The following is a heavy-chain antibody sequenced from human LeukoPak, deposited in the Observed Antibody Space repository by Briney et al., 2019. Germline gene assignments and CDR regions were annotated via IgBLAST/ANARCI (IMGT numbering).Heavy chain of an antibody. CDR2: ISYDGSNR. V-gene: IGHV3-30*02. CDR1: GFTFSSSG. J-gene: IGHJ4*02. Sequence: GGSLRLSCAASGFTFSSSGMHWVRQAPGKGLEWVAFISYDGSNRYYADSVKGRFTISRDNSKNTLYLQMNSLRAEDTAVHYCAKETRGSYSDYWGQGTLVTVSS. CDR3: AKETRGSYSDY. D-gene: IGHD5-12*01.